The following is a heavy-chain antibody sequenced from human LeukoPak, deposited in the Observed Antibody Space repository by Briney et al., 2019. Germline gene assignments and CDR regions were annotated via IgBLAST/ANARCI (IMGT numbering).Heavy chain of an antibody. J-gene: IGHJ4*02. V-gene: IGHV1-3*01. D-gene: IGHD3-10*01. CDR1: GYTFTSYA. CDR2: INAGNGNT. Sequence: ASVKVSCKASGYTFTSYAMHWVRQAPGQRLEWMGWINAGNGNTKYSQEFQGRVTMTTDTSTSTAYMELRSLRSDDTAVYYCARGELITMVRGPFDYWGQGTLVTVSS. CDR3: ARGELITMVRGPFDY.